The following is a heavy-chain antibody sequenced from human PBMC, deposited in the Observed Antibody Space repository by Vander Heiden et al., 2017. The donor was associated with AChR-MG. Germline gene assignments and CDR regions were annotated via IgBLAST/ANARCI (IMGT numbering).Heavy chain of an antibody. CDR3: AMSPQRAGYWERYFEL. D-gene: IGHD3-22*01. CDR1: GFIFSRYA. J-gene: IGHJ2*01. Sequence: EVQLLESGGGLVQPGGSPRLSCAASGFIFSRYALSWVRQAPGKGLEWVSAISGIGDATFYADSVRGRFTISRDNSKNTLYLQMNSLSAEDTAVYYCAMSPQRAGYWERYFELWGRGTLVTVSS. CDR2: ISGIGDAT. V-gene: IGHV3-23*01.